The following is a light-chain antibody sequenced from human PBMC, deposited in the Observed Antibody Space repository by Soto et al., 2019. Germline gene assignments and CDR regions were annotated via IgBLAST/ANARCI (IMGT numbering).Light chain of an antibody. J-gene: IGKJ5*01. CDR2: GAA. CDR3: QHVAT. Sequence: EIVPTQTPATLSVSPGERAPLSCRASQSVSSNLAWYQQKPGQAPRLLIYGAASRSTGIPDRFSGSGSGTDFSLTISRLEPEDFAVYYCQHVATFGQGTVLEVK. V-gene: IGKV3-20*01. CDR1: QSVSSN.